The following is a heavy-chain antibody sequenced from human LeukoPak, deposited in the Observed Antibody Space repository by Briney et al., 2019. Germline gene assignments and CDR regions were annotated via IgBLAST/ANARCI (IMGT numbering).Heavy chain of an antibody. Sequence: GESLKISCKASGYSFDNYWIACVRQMRGKGQERMGIIYRGDSDTKYSSSFHGLTTISADKSISTAYFQRSSLKASDTATYYCARQRLASLSVDAFAIWGQGTTVTVSS. CDR3: ARQRLASLSVDAFAI. D-gene: IGHD5-12*01. CDR1: GYSFDNYW. J-gene: IGHJ3*02. V-gene: IGHV5-51*01. CDR2: IYRGDSDT.